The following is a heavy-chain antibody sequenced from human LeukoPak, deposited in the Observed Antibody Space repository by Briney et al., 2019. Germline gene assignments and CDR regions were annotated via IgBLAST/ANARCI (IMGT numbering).Heavy chain of an antibody. J-gene: IGHJ4*02. CDR3: ASYDSSDPLRRYFDY. CDR1: GYIFTSYY. CDR2: INPSGGST. D-gene: IGHD3-22*01. V-gene: IGHV1-46*01. Sequence: GASVKVSCKASGYIFTSYYMHWVRQAPGQGLEWMGIINPSGGSTSYAQKFQGRVTMTRDTSTSTVYMELSSLRSEDTAVYYCASYDSSDPLRRYFDYWGQGTLVTVSS.